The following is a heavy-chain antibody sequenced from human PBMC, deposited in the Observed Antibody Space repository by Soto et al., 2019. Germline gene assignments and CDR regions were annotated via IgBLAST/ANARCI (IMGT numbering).Heavy chain of an antibody. CDR2: SYYSGTS. CDR1: GGSLRVQRYY. Sequence: XTLSLTCTVSGGSLRVQRYYWTWIRQTPGKGLEWFGSSYYSGTSYFNPALKGRVTISVDTSTNQFSLRLTPVTAAYTAVYYCTRRYNWNDYYFDPWGQGTLVTVSS. V-gene: IGHV4-39*01. D-gene: IGHD1-20*01. CDR3: TRRYNWNDYYFDP. J-gene: IGHJ5*02.